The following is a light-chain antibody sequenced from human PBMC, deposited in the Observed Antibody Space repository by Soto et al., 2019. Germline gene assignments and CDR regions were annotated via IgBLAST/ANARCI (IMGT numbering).Light chain of an antibody. Sequence: EILLTQAPGTLSLSPGDSATLSCRASQSFSSGSLSWYQQKPGQAPRLLIYGASNRATGIPDRFSGSGSGTDFTLTISRLEPEDFAVYYCQEYGNSPPFTFGPGTKVDIK. CDR1: QSFSSGS. CDR2: GAS. CDR3: QEYGNSPPFT. V-gene: IGKV3-20*01. J-gene: IGKJ3*01.